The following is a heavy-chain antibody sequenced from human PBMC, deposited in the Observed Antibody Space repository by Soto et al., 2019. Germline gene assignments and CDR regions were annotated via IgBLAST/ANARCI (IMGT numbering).Heavy chain of an antibody. D-gene: IGHD3-22*01. J-gene: IGHJ3*02. CDR2: ISYDGSNK. CDR3: AREGDRSGYPHRDAFDI. CDR1: GFTFSSYA. Sequence: QVQLVESGGGVVQPGRSLGLSCAASGFTFSSYAMHWVRQAPGKGLEWVAVISYDGSNKYYADSVKGRFTISRDNSKNTLYLQMNSLRAEDTAVYYCAREGDRSGYPHRDAFDIWGQGTMVTVSS. V-gene: IGHV3-30-3*01.